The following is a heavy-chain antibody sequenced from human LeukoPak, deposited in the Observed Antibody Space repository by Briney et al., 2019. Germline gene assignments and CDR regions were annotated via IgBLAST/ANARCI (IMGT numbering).Heavy chain of an antibody. CDR3: ARDRRAIQWLVPGDY. D-gene: IGHD6-19*01. V-gene: IGHV4-59*01. J-gene: IGHJ4*02. Sequence: SETLSLTCTVSGGSISSYYWSWIRQPPGKGLEWIGYIYYSGSTNYNPSLKSRVTISVDTSKNQFSLKLSSVTAADTAVYYCARDRRAIQWLVPGDYWGQGTLVTVSS. CDR1: GGSISSYY. CDR2: IYYSGST.